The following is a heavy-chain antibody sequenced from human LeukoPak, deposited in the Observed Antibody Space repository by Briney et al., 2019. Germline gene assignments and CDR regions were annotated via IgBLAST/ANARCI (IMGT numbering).Heavy chain of an antibody. V-gene: IGHV3-64D*06. CDR3: VKDLSAYSYGPNFDY. J-gene: IGHJ4*02. CDR1: GFTFSRYD. Sequence: GGSLRLSCSASGFTFSRYDMHWVRQAPGKGLEYVSVISSNGGSTYYADSVKGRFTIPRDNSKNTLYLQMSSLRAEDTAVYYCVKDLSAYSYGPNFDYWGQGTLVTVSS. D-gene: IGHD5-18*01. CDR2: ISSNGGST.